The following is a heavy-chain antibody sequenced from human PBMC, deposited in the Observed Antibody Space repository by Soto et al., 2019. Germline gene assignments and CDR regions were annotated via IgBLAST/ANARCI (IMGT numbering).Heavy chain of an antibody. CDR3: ARAPKRYSSSSSRGGMDV. V-gene: IGHV1-2*04. J-gene: IGHJ6*02. D-gene: IGHD6-6*01. CDR1: GYTFTGYY. CDR2: INPNSGGT. Sequence: ASVKVSCKASGYTFTGYYMHWVRQAPGQGLEWMGWINPNSGGTNYAQKFQGWVTMTRDTSISTAYMELSRLRSDDTAVYYCARAPKRYSSSSSRGGMDVWGQGTTVTVSS.